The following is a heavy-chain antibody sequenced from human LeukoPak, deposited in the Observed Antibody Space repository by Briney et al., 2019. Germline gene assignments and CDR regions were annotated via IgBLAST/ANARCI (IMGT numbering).Heavy chain of an antibody. CDR2: INPNSGGT. CDR3: AREAVTIFGLVRTQTPKGPHRFDP. D-gene: IGHD3-3*01. V-gene: IGHV1-2*02. CDR1: GYTFTGYH. J-gene: IGHJ5*02. Sequence: ASVKVSCKASGYTFTGYHMHWVRQAPGQGLEWMGWINPNSGGTNYAQKFQGRVTMTRDTSISTAYMELSRLRSDDTAVYYCAREAVTIFGLVRTQTPKGPHRFDPWGQGTLVTVSS.